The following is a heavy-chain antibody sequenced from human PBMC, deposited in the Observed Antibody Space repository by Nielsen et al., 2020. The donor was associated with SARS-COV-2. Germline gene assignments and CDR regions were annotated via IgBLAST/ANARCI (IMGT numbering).Heavy chain of an antibody. CDR1: GFSVSSHD. D-gene: IGHD4-11*01. CDR3: ARGDYNLNYRFYGLDV. J-gene: IGHJ6*02. Sequence: GESLKISCAASGFSVSSHDMNWVRQAPGKGLEWVSYISSSGSTIYYADSVKGRFTISRDNAKNSLYLQMNSLRAEDTAGYYCARGDYNLNYRFYGLDVWGQGTTVTVSS. V-gene: IGHV3-48*03. CDR2: ISSSGSTI.